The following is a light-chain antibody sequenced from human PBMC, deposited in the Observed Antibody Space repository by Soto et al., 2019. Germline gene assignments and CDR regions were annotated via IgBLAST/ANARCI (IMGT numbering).Light chain of an antibody. J-gene: IGKJ5*01. V-gene: IGKV3-20*01. Sequence: ENVLTQSPGTLSLSPGERATLSRRASQSLSINYVAWYQQRPGQAPRLLIYAASSRAAGIPDRFSGSGSGTDFTLDISRLEPEDFAVYYCQEYENTPGTFGRGTRLEIK. CDR3: QEYENTPGT. CDR1: QSLSINY. CDR2: AAS.